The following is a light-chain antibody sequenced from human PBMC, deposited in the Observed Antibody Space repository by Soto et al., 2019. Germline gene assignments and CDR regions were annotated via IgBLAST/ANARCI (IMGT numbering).Light chain of an antibody. J-gene: IGKJ4*01. V-gene: IGKV3-15*01. CDR2: FAS. CDR1: QSMYTN. CDR3: QQYNNWPLT. Sequence: EIVMTQSPATLSVSPGERATLSCRASQSMYTNLAWYQQKPGQAPRLLIYFASTRATGIPARFSGSGSGTEFTLTISSLQSEDFAVYYCQQYNNWPLTFGRGTKVEI.